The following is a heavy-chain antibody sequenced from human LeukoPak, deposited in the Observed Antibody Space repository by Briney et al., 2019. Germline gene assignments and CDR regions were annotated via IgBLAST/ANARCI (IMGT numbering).Heavy chain of an antibody. V-gene: IGHV1-2*02. CDR1: GYTSTDYY. J-gene: IGHJ3*02. Sequence: ASVKVSCKASGYTSTDYYMHWARQAPGQGLEWMGWIDPHSGGTKYAQKFQGRVTMTRDTSISTAYMELSSLRSDDTAVYYCAREYYDTSGRKHAFDIWGQGTMVTVSS. CDR2: IDPHSGGT. D-gene: IGHD3-22*01. CDR3: AREYYDTSGRKHAFDI.